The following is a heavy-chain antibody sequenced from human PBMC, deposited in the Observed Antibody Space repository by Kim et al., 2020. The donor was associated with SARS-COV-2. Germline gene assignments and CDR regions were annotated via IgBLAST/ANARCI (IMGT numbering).Heavy chain of an antibody. CDR2: T. Sequence: TSYADSVKGRFTISRDNAKNTLYLQMNSLRAEDTAVYYCASSPGKVVTAAWGQGTLVTVSS. V-gene: IGHV3-74*01. J-gene: IGHJ5*02. CDR3: ASSPGKVVTAA. D-gene: IGHD2-21*02.